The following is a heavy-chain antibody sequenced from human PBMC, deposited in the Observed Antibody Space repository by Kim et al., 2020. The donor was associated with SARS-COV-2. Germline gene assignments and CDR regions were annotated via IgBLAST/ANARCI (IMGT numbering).Heavy chain of an antibody. CDR1: GFTFSSYW. V-gene: IGHV3-7*03. Sequence: SLRLSCAASGFTFSSYWMSWVRQAPGKGLEWVANIKQDGSEKYYVDSVKGRFTISRDNAKKSLYLQMNSLRAEDTAVYYCARDGSGGDFDYWGQGTLVTVSS. CDR3: ARDGSGGDFDY. J-gene: IGHJ4*02. D-gene: IGHD2-21*01. CDR2: IKQDGSEK.